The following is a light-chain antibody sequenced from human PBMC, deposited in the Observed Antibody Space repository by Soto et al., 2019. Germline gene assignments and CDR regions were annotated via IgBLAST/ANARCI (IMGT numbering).Light chain of an antibody. CDR2: WAS. V-gene: IGKV4-1*01. Sequence: DIVMTQSPDSLAVSLGERATINCKSSQSVLNWSNNKNSLAWYQQKPGQPPKLLLYWASTRESGVPDRFSGSGSETDFTLTISSLQAEDVAVYYCHHYLGLPFTFGGGTKVEIK. CDR3: HHYLGLPFT. CDR1: QSVLNWSNNKNS. J-gene: IGKJ4*01.